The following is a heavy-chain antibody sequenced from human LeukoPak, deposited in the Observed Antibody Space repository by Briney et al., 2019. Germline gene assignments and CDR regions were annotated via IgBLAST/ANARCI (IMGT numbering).Heavy chain of an antibody. V-gene: IGHV1-2*02. Sequence: ASVKVSCKASGYTFTGYYMHWVRQAPGQGLEWMGWINPKSGGTNYAQKFQGRVTMTRDTSISTAYMELSRLRSDDTAVYYCARESFSGYPHDAFDIWGQGTMVTVCS. J-gene: IGHJ3*02. CDR3: ARESFSGYPHDAFDI. D-gene: IGHD3-22*01. CDR2: INPKSGGT. CDR1: GYTFTGYY.